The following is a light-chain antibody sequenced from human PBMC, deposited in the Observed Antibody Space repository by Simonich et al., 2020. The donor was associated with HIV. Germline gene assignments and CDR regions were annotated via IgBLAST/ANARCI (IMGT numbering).Light chain of an antibody. CDR3: SSHTSSSSVI. CDR1: SSDIGGYNY. J-gene: IGLJ2*01. V-gene: IGLV2-14*03. CDR2: DVS. Sequence: HSALTQPASVSGSPGQSITISCTGSSSDIGGYNYVSWYQHHPGKAPKPMIFDVSKRPSGVSNRFSGAKSGNTASLTISGLQDEDEADYYCSSHTSSSSVIFGGGTKLTVV.